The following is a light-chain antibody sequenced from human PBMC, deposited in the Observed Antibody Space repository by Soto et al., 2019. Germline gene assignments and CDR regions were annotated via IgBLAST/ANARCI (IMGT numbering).Light chain of an antibody. Sequence: QSALTQPPSASGSPGQSVTISCTGTSSDVGYYNYASWYQQHPGKAPKLIIYEVNKRPSGVPDRFSGSKSGNTASLTVSGLQAEDEAEYYCTSYGVGINVVFGGGTKLTVL. J-gene: IGLJ2*01. V-gene: IGLV2-8*01. CDR3: TSYGVGINVV. CDR2: EVN. CDR1: SSDVGYYNY.